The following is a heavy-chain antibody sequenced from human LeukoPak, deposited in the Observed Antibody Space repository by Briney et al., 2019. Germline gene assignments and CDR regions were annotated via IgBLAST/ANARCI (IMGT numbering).Heavy chain of an antibody. J-gene: IGHJ5*02. CDR1: GGSISSYY. D-gene: IGHD5-18*01. CDR3: ARRAGKGYSYGLYNWFDP. CDR2: IYYSGST. Sequence: PSETLSLTCTVSGGSISSYYWSWIRQPPGKGLEWIGYIYYSGSTYYNPSLKSRVTISVDTSKNQFSLKLSSVTAADTAVYYCARRAGKGYSYGLYNWFDPWGQGTLVTVSS. V-gene: IGHV4-59*12.